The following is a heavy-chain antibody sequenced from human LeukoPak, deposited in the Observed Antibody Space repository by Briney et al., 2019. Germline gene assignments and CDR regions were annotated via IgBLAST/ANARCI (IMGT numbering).Heavy chain of an antibody. CDR3: AELGITMIGGV. J-gene: IGHJ6*04. CDR1: GITFTSYN. V-gene: IGHV3-21*06. D-gene: IGHD3-10*02. CDR2: ISSGSSYI. Sequence: PGGSLRLSCAAFGITFTSYNLNWVRQAPGKGLEWVSSISSGSSYIYYADSVKGRFTISRDNAKNSLYLQMNSLRAEDTAVYYCAELGITMIGGVWGKGTTVTISS.